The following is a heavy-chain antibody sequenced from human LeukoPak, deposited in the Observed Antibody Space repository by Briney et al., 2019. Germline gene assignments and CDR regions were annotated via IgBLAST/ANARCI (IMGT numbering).Heavy chain of an antibody. D-gene: IGHD6-13*01. Sequence: AGSLRLSCAASGFTFSNYWMHWVRQAPGKGLVWVSRLSSDGRDPSYADSVQGRFTISRDNAKNTLYMQMNRLRAEDTAVYYCARGVYEEDVNYWGQGTLVTVSS. CDR3: ARGVYEEDVNY. CDR1: GFTFSNYW. CDR2: LSSDGRDP. V-gene: IGHV3-74*01. J-gene: IGHJ4*02.